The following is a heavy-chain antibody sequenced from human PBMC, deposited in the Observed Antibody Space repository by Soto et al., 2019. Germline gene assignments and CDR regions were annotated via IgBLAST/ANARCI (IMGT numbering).Heavy chain of an antibody. CDR1: GFTFSSYG. D-gene: IGHD4-17*01. J-gene: IGHJ4*02. Sequence: WGSLRLSCAASGFTFSSYGMHWVRQAPGKGLEWVAVISYDGSNKYYADSVKGRFTISRDNSKNTLYLQMNSLRAEDTAVYYCAKGGILSDYGDFVDYWGQGTLVTVSS. V-gene: IGHV3-30*18. CDR2: ISYDGSNK. CDR3: AKGGILSDYGDFVDY.